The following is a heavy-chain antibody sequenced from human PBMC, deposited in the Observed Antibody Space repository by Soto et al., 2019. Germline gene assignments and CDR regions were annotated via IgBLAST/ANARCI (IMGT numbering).Heavy chain of an antibody. CDR1: GFTFTSSA. J-gene: IGHJ3*02. Sequence: GASVKVSCKASGFTFTSSAMQWVRQARGQRLEWIGWIVVGSGNTNYAQKFQERVTITRDMSTSTAYMELSSLRSEDTAVYYCARGWAHDFWSGYNAFDIWGQGTMVTVSS. CDR2: IVVGSGNT. V-gene: IGHV1-58*02. CDR3: ARGWAHDFWSGYNAFDI. D-gene: IGHD3-3*01.